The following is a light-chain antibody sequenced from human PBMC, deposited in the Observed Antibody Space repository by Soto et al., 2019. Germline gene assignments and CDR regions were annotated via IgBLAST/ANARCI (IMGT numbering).Light chain of an antibody. CDR1: SSDVGGYNY. Sequence: QSVLTQPPSASGSPGQSVTISCTGTSSDVGGYNYVSWFQQHPGKAPKLIIHEVNQRPSGVPDRFSGSKSGNTASLTVSGLQAEDEGTYYCSSYGGYNNVVSGTGTNV. V-gene: IGLV2-8*01. CDR3: SSYGGYNNVV. CDR2: EVN. J-gene: IGLJ1*01.